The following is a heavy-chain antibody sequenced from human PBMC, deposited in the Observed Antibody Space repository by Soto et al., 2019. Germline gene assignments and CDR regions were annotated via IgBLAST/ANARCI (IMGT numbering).Heavy chain of an antibody. V-gene: IGHV4-4*02. CDR3: ARDSPGIAAAGNLDY. Sequence: PSETLSLTCAVSGGSISSSNWWSWVRQPPGKGLEWIGEIYHSGSTNYNPSLKSRVTISVDKSKNQFSLKLSSVTAADTAVYYCARDSPGIAAAGNLDYWGQGTLVTVSS. J-gene: IGHJ4*02. CDR1: GGSISSSNW. CDR2: IYHSGST. D-gene: IGHD6-13*01.